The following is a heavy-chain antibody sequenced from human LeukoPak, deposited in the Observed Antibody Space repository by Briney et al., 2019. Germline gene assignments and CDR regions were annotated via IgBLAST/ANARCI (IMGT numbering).Heavy chain of an antibody. V-gene: IGHV4-4*07. CDR2: IYTSGST. CDR1: GGSISSYY. D-gene: IGHD6-6*01. J-gene: IGHJ4*02. CDR3: ARVVSYSSSLYFDY. Sequence: KPSETLSLTCTVSGGSISSYYWSWIRQPAGKGLEWIGRIYTSGSTNYNPSLKSRVTMSVDTSKNQFSLKLSSVTAADTAVYYCARVVSYSSSLYFDYWGQGTLVTVSS.